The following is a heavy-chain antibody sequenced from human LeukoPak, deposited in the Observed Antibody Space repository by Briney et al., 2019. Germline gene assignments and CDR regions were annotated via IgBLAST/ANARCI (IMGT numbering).Heavy chain of an antibody. J-gene: IGHJ5*02. D-gene: IGHD3-10*01. CDR3: ARGGYYGSGNDFRFDP. Sequence: KASETLSLTCSFSGYSISSGYYWGWIRQPPGQGLEWIGNIYHSGSTYYNPSLKSRVTISVDTSKNQFSLKLSSVTAADTAVYYCARGGYYGSGNDFRFDPWGQGTLVTVSS. CDR1: GYSISSGYY. CDR2: IYHSGST. V-gene: IGHV4-38-2*02.